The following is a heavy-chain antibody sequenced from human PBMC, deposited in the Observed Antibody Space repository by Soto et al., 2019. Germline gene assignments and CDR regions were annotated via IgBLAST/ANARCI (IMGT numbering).Heavy chain of an antibody. V-gene: IGHV3-23*01. CDR2: ISGSGGST. J-gene: IGHJ4*02. CDR3: AKDLPRYCSGGSCYHSY. D-gene: IGHD2-15*01. Sequence: LRLSCAASGFTFSSYAMSWVRQAPGKGLEWVSAISGSGGSTYYADSVKGRFTISRDNSKNTLYLQMNSLRAEDTAVYYCAKDLPRYCSGGSCYHSYWGQGTLVTVSS. CDR1: GFTFSSYA.